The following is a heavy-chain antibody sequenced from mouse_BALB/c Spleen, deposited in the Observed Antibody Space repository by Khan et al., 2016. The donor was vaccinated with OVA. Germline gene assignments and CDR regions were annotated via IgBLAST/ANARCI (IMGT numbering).Heavy chain of an antibody. J-gene: IGHJ2*01. CDR3: AREAYRYDEYYFDY. CDR2: ISSGGST. V-gene: IGHV5-6-5*01. Sequence: EVKLVESGGDLVKPGGSLKLSCAASGFTFSSYVMSWVRQSPEKRLEWVASISSGGSTSSPDSVRGRFTISRDNARNILYLQMSSLRSEDTAIYYCAREAYRYDEYYFDYWGQGTTLTVSS. D-gene: IGHD2-14*01. CDR1: GFTFSSYV.